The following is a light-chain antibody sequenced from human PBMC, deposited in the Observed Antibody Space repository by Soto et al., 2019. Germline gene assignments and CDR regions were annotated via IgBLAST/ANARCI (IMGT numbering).Light chain of an antibody. CDR3: CSYAGTNTWV. J-gene: IGLJ3*02. CDR2: EDN. V-gene: IGLV2-23*01. Sequence: QSVLTQPASVSGSPGQSITISCTGTSSDVGRYKLVSWYQQHPGRAPKLMISEDNKRPSGISDRFSGSKSGNTASLTISGLQADDEADYYCCSYAGTNTWVFGGGTKLTVL. CDR1: SSDVGRYKL.